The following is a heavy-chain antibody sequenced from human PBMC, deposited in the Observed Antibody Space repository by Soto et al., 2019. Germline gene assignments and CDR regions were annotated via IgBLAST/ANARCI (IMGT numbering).Heavy chain of an antibody. D-gene: IGHD6-13*01. V-gene: IGHV1-18*01. CDR1: GYTFTSYG. Sequence: ASVKVSCKASGYTFTSYGISWVRQAPGQGLDWMGWISAYNGNTNYAQKLQGRVTMTTDTSTSTAYMELRSLRSDDTAVYYCARDPALLLAAAGTQGLFDYWGQGTLVTVSS. J-gene: IGHJ4*02. CDR3: ARDPALLLAAAGTQGLFDY. CDR2: ISAYNGNT.